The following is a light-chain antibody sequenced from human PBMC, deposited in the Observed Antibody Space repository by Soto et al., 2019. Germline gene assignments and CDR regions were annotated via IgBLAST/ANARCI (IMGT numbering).Light chain of an antibody. J-gene: IGKJ4*01. CDR2: DVS. CDR3: QQRRSSLT. CDR1: QSVDTY. V-gene: IGKV3D-11*02. Sequence: TVLTQSPATLSLSPGERATLSCRASQSVDTYLAWYQQKSGRAPRLLIYDVSKRATGIPPRFSGSGAGTDFTLTISSLEPEDSATYYCQQRRSSLTLGGETKVDIK.